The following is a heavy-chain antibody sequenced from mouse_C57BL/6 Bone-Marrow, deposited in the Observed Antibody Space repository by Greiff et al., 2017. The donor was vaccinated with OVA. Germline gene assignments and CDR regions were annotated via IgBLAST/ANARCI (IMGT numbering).Heavy chain of an antibody. J-gene: IGHJ4*01. CDR3: ARYYYGSSPY. D-gene: IGHD1-1*01. Sequence: EVNVVESGGGLVKPGGSLKLSCAASGFTFSSYAMSWVRQTPEKRLEWVATISDGGSYTYYPDNVKGRFTISRDNAKNNLYLQMSHLKSEDTAMYYCARYYYGSSPYWGQGTSVTVSS. CDR1: GFTFSSYA. V-gene: IGHV5-4*03. CDR2: ISDGGSYT.